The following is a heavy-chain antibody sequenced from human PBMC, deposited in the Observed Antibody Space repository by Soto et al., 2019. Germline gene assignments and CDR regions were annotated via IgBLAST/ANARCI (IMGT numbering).Heavy chain of an antibody. Sequence: SETLSLTCAVSGASVTSDDYYWCWIRQPPRKRLEWIGYIYHSGSTYYNPSLKSRVSISIDTSQNQFSLKLTSLTAADTAVYYCARDPIFYYASSGYGGSYFDYWGQGSRVTVSS. J-gene: IGHJ4*02. CDR3: ARDPIFYYASSGYGGSYFDY. CDR1: GASVTSDDYY. CDR2: IYHSGST. V-gene: IGHV4-30-4*01. D-gene: IGHD3-22*01.